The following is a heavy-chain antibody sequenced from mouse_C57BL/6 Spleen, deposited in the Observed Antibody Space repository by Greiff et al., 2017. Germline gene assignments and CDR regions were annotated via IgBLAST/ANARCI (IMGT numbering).Heavy chain of an antibody. CDR2: INPSSGYT. J-gene: IGHJ3*01. CDR1: GYTFTSYW. Sequence: VQLQPSGAELAKPGASVKLSCKASGYTFTSYWMHWVKQRPGQGLEWIGYINPSSGYTKCNQKFKDKATLTADKSSSTAYMQLSSLTYEDSSVYYCARSFYYDYPWFAYWGQGTLVTVSA. V-gene: IGHV1-7*01. CDR3: ARSFYYDYPWFAY. D-gene: IGHD2-4*01.